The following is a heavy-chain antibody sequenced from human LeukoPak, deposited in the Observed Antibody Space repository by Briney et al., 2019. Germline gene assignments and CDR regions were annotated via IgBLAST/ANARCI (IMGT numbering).Heavy chain of an antibody. CDR1: RFTFSNYA. V-gene: IGHV3-30*04. CDR2: ISYDGVNQ. D-gene: IGHD3-9*01. J-gene: IGHJ3*02. CDR3: ARDWYDNSDAFDI. Sequence: PGGSLRLSCAASRFTFSNYAMHWVRQAPGKGLEWVAVISYDGVNQYYADSVKGRFTISRDNAKNSLYLQMNSLRAEDTAVYYCARDWYDNSDAFDIWGQGTMVTVSS.